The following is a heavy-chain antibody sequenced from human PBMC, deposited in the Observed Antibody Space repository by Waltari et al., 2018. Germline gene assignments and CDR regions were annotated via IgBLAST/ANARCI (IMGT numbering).Heavy chain of an antibody. D-gene: IGHD7-27*01. J-gene: IGHJ4*02. V-gene: IGHV3-48*04. CDR1: GFRFSPYD. Sequence: EVQVVESGGGLVQPGGYLRLSCAASGFRFSPYDMNWVRQAPGKGLEWVSYISSTSGTIYYADSVKGRFTISRDNAKNSLYLQMNSLRAEDTAVYYCSRSKLGRTTFDYWGQGTLVTVSS. CDR3: SRSKLGRTTFDY. CDR2: ISSTSGTI.